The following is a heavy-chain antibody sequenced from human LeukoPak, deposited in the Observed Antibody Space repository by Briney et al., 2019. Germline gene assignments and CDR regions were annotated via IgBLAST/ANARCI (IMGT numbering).Heavy chain of an antibody. CDR2: ISGDGSTT. D-gene: IGHD3-9*01. J-gene: IGHJ4*02. Sequence: GGSMRLSCAASGFTFSSYWMHWVRQAPGMGLVWVSRISGDGSTTSYTDSVKGRFTISRDNAKNTTYLQMNSLRAEDTAVYYCARLDILTGNYYYFNFWGQGTLVTVSS. V-gene: IGHV3-74*01. CDR3: ARLDILTGNYYYFNF. CDR1: GFTFSSYW.